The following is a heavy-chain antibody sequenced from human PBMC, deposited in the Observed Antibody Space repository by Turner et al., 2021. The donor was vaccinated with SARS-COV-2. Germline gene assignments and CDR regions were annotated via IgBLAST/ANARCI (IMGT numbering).Heavy chain of an antibody. J-gene: IGHJ6*02. CDR1: GFTFSSYE. Sequence: EVQLVESGGGLVQPGGSLRLSCAASGFTFSSYEMNWVRQAPGKGLEWVSYISSSGSTIYYADSVKGRFTISRDNAKNSLYLQMNSLRAEETAVYYCARDLSNLGGMDVWGQGTTVTISS. D-gene: IGHD2-8*01. CDR3: ARDLSNLGGMDV. V-gene: IGHV3-48*03. CDR2: ISSSGSTI.